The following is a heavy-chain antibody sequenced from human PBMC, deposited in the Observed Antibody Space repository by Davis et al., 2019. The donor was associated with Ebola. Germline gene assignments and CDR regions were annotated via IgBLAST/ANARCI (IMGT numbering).Heavy chain of an antibody. J-gene: IGHJ5*02. Sequence: SVKVSCKASGGTFSSYAISWVRQAPGQGLEWMGGIIPIFGTANYAQKFQGRVTITADKSTTTAYMELSSLRSEDTAVYYCARDITMIVGGWFDPWGQGTLVTVSS. V-gene: IGHV1-69*06. CDR2: IIPIFGTA. D-gene: IGHD3-22*01. CDR3: ARDITMIVGGWFDP. CDR1: GGTFSSYA.